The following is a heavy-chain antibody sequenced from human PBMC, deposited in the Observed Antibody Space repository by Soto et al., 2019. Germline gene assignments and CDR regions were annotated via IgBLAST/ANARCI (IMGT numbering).Heavy chain of an antibody. V-gene: IGHV1-18*04. CDR1: WSIFGDDR. J-gene: IGHJ5*02. D-gene: IGHD3-10*01. Sequence: VARTGSWSIFGDDRFSWGLQTPGQGLEWMGWVSAHNGNTHYVQKFQGRVTMTTDTSTSTAFMELRTLRYDDTAVYYCARVPTPTHGDSNKNNGFDTWGQPTRLYVSA. CDR2: VSAHNGNT. CDR3: ARVPTPTHGDSNKNNGFDT.